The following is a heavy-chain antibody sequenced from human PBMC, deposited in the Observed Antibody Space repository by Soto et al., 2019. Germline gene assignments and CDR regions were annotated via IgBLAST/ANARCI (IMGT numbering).Heavy chain of an antibody. D-gene: IGHD1-26*01. J-gene: IGHJ6*02. CDR3: ASHGGSSPDGRYYYGMDV. V-gene: IGHV1-69*12. CDR2: IIPIFGTA. Sequence: QVQLVQSGAEVKKPGSSVKVSCKASGGTFSSYAISWVRQAPGQGLEWMGGIIPIFGTADYAQKSQGRVTTTADESPRPAYMAPSTLRSEDTAVYYCASHGGSSPDGRYYYGMDVWGQGPTVTVSS. CDR1: GGTFSSYA.